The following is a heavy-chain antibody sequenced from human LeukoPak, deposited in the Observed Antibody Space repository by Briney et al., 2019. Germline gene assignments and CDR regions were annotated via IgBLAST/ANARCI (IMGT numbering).Heavy chain of an antibody. CDR2: IIGSGSST. V-gene: IGHV3-23*01. CDR1: GFTFSIYA. CDR3: AKDRAQQLVLDF. D-gene: IGHD6-13*01. J-gene: IGHJ4*02. Sequence: GGSLRLSCAGSGFTFSIYAMHWVRQAPGKGLEWVSAIIGSGSSTYYADSVKGRFTISRDNSKNTLFLQMNSLRAEDTAVYYCAKDRAQQLVLDFWGQGTLVTVSS.